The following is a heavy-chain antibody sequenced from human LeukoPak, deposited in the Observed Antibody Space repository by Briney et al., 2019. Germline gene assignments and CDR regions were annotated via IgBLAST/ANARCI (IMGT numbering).Heavy chain of an antibody. Sequence: PGGSLRLSCAASGFAFSNYNMNWVRQAPGKGLEWVAVISYDGSNKYYADSVKGRFTISRDNAKNSLYLQMNSLRAEDTAVYYCARDHERWGYSYGFDYWGQGTLVTVSS. J-gene: IGHJ4*02. CDR1: GFAFSNYN. CDR3: ARDHERWGYSYGFDY. V-gene: IGHV3-30*03. CDR2: ISYDGSNK. D-gene: IGHD5-18*01.